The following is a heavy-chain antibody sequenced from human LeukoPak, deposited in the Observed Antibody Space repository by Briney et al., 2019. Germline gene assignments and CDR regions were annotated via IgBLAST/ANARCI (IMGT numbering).Heavy chain of an antibody. V-gene: IGHV1-18*01. CDR2: ISAYNGNT. Sequence: GASVKVSCKASGYTLTSYGISWVRQAPGQGLEWMGWISAYNGNTNYAQKLQGRVTMTTDTSTSTAYMELRSLRSDDTAVYYCARVFSLGYCSSTSCFGRRWFDPWGQGTLVTVSS. J-gene: IGHJ5*02. D-gene: IGHD2-2*01. CDR3: ARVFSLGYCSSTSCFGRRWFDP. CDR1: GYTLTSYG.